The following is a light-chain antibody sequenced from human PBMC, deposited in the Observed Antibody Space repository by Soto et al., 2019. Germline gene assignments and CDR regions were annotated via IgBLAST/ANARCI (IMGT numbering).Light chain of an antibody. Sequence: EIVLTQSPDTLSLSPGERATLSCRASQIVGNNYLVWYQQKPGQAPWRLIYDASSRATGVPDRFSGSGSGTDFTLTIARLEAEDFAVYYCQQCATSPRTFGQGTRVEIK. CDR3: QQCATSPRT. CDR1: QIVGNNY. CDR2: DAS. V-gene: IGKV3-20*01. J-gene: IGKJ1*01.